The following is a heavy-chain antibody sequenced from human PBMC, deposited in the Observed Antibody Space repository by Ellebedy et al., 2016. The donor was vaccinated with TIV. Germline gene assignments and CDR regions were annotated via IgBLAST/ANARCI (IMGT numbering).Heavy chain of an antibody. CDR1: GFTFSGYG. D-gene: IGHD3-10*01. V-gene: IGHV3-30*03. CDR3: ARAGSYLSEAVFH. Sequence: GESLKISXAASGFTFSGYGMHWVRQAPGKGLEWVAVISYDGSKRYYADSVKGRLTISRDNSKNTLYLQMNSLRAEDTAVYYCARAGSYLSEAVFHWGQGTLVTVSS. CDR2: ISYDGSKR. J-gene: IGHJ4*02.